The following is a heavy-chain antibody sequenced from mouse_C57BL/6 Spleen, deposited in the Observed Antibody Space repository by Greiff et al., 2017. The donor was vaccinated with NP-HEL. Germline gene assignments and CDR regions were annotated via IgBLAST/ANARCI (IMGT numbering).Heavy chain of an antibody. CDR3: ARQDGYDVFDY. CDR1: GFTFSSYG. Sequence: EVQLVESGGDLVKPGGSLKLSCAASGFTFSSYGMSWVRQTPDKRLEWVATISSGGSYTYYPDSVKGRFTISRDNAKNTLYLQMSSLKSEDTAMYYCARQDGYDVFDYWGQGTTLTVSS. V-gene: IGHV5-6*01. CDR2: ISSGGSYT. D-gene: IGHD2-2*01. J-gene: IGHJ2*01.